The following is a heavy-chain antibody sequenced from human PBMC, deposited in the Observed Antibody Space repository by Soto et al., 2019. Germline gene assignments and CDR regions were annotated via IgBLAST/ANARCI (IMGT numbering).Heavy chain of an antibody. CDR1: GGSISSGGYY. V-gene: IGHV4-31*03. CDR2: IYYSGST. J-gene: IGHJ5*02. Sequence: PSETLPLTCTVSGGSISSGGYYWSWIRPHPGKGLEWIGYIYYSGSTYYNPSLKSRVTISVDTPKNQFSLRLSSVTAADTAVYYCARSVFPWGQGTLVTVSS. CDR3: ARSVFP.